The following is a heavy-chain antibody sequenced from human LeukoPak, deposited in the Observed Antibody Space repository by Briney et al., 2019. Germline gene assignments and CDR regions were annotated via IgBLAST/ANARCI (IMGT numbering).Heavy chain of an antibody. D-gene: IGHD3-9*01. J-gene: IGHJ3*02. V-gene: IGHV4-4*02. CDR3: ARGFDGHNAFDI. Sequence: SGTLSLTCAVSGDSISSNNWWSWVRQPPGKGLEWIGEIYHSGDTIYNPSLKSRVTMSVDKSSNQFSLNLRSVTAADTAVYSCARGFDGHNAFDIWGQGTMVTVSS. CDR2: IYHSGDT. CDR1: GDSISSNNW.